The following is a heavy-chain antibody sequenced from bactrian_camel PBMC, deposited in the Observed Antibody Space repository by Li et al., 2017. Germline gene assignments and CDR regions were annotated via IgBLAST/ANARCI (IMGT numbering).Heavy chain of an antibody. Sequence: QLVESGGGSVQTGGSLTLSCVVSGFTTRSFCMAWFRQAPGKGLEWVSSINGDGTNTVYLDSVKGRFTISRDNAKNTVYLQIDSLKFEDTALYFCATTGFDFWGQGTQVTVS. J-gene: IGHJ6*01. CDR3: ATTGFDF. D-gene: IGHD5*01. CDR2: INGDGTNT. V-gene: IGHV3S6*01. CDR1: GFTTRSFC.